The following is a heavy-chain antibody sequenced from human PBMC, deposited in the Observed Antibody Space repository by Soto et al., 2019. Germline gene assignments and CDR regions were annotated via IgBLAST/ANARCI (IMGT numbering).Heavy chain of an antibody. CDR2: IYYSGTT. D-gene: IGHD1-26*01. J-gene: IGHJ5*02. CDR3: ARYSGSYSYNWFDP. V-gene: IGHV4-59*01. Sequence: SETLSLTCTVSGGSISSYYWSWIRQPPGKGLEWIGYIYYSGTTNYNPSLKSRVTISVDTSKNQFSLKLSSVTAADTAVYYCARYSGSYSYNWFDPWGQGTQVTVSS. CDR1: GGSISSYY.